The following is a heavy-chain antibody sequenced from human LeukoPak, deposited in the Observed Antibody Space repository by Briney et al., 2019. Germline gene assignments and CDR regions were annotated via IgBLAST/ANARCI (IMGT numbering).Heavy chain of an antibody. CDR2: IKQDGSEK. CDR1: GFTFSSYW. Sequence: PGGSLRLSCAASGFTFSSYWMSWVRQAPGKGLEGVANIKQDGSEKYYVDSVKGRFTISRDNAKNSLYLQMNSLRAGDTAVYYCARDSLVGLVRGENNWFDPWGQGTLVTVSS. V-gene: IGHV3-7*01. D-gene: IGHD3-22*01. J-gene: IGHJ5*02. CDR3: ARDSLVGLVRGENNWFDP.